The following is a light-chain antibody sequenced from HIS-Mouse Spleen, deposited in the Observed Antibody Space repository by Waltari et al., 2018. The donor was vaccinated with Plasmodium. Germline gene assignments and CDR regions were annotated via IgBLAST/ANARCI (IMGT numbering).Light chain of an antibody. CDR2: EDS. CDR3: YSTDSSGNHRV. Sequence: SYELTQPPSGSVSPGPQARITRPGAAVPTKYAYLYQQKSGQAPVLVIYEDSKRPSGIPERFSGSSSGTMATLTISGAQVEDEADYYCYSTDSSGNHRVFGGGTKLTVL. CDR1: AVPTKY. J-gene: IGLJ3*02. V-gene: IGLV3-10*01.